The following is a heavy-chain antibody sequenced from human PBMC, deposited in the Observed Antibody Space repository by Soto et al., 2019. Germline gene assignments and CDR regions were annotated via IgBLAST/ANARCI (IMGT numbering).Heavy chain of an antibody. CDR1: GYTFTNYG. CDR2: ISGYNGNT. Sequence: QVQMVQSGDEVKKPGASVKVSCKASGYTFTNYGFSWVRQAPGQGLEWMGWISGYNGNTKYAEKFQGRVTMTTDTSTSTAHMGLRSLRSDDTAVYYCAREGQAPYYYYGMDVWGQGTAVTVSS. CDR3: AREGQAPYYYYGMDV. J-gene: IGHJ6*02. V-gene: IGHV1-18*01.